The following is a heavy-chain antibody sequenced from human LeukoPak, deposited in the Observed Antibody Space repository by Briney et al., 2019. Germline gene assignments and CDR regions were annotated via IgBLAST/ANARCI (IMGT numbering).Heavy chain of an antibody. CDR1: GFKFDDYA. D-gene: IGHD1-26*01. J-gene: IGHJ4*02. Sequence: GGSLRLSCAASGFKFDDYAVHWVRQGPGKGLEWVSGISWNSGIIDYADSVKGRFTISRDNAKSSLFLQMNSLRDEDTALYYCAKDQRWESPHYLDSWGQGTLVTVSS. CDR3: AKDQRWESPHYLDS. V-gene: IGHV3-9*01. CDR2: ISWNSGII.